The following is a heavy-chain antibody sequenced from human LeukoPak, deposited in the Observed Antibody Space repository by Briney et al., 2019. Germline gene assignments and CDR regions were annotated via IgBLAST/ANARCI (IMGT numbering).Heavy chain of an antibody. CDR1: GFTFSRYS. Sequence: GGSLRLSCAASGFTFSRYSMNWVRQAPGKRLEWVSSISSTSSYIFYADSVKGRFTISRDNVKNSLYLQMNSLRADDTAIYYCTSRGLVWGQGSLVTVSS. D-gene: IGHD6-6*01. J-gene: IGHJ4*02. CDR2: ISSTSSYI. CDR3: TSRGLV. V-gene: IGHV3-21*01.